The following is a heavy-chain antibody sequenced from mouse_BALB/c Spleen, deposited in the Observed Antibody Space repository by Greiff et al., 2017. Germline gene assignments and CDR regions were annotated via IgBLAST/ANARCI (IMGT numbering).Heavy chain of an antibody. CDR1: GFTFSNYW. CDR3: TRRMGF. D-gene: IGHD2-3*01. Sequence: EVKVEESGGGLVQPGGSMKLSCVASGFTFSNYWMNWVRQSPEQGLEWVAEIRLKSNNYATHYAESVKGRFTISRDDSKSSVYLQMNNLRAEDTGIYYCTRRMGFWGQGTSVTVSS. CDR2: IRLKSNNYAT. V-gene: IGHV6-6*02. J-gene: IGHJ4*01.